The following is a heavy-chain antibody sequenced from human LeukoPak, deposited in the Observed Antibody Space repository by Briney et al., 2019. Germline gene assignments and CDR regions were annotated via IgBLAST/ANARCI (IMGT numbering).Heavy chain of an antibody. Sequence: GGSLRLSCAASGFTISSNYMSWVRQAPGKGLEWVSIIYSGDSTYYADSVKGRFTISRDNSKNTLYLQMNSQRAEDTAVYYCARGLFWSGYLDYGMDVWGQGTTVTVSS. D-gene: IGHD3-3*01. J-gene: IGHJ6*02. CDR2: IYSGDST. CDR1: GFTISSNY. V-gene: IGHV3-66*02. CDR3: ARGLFWSGYLDYGMDV.